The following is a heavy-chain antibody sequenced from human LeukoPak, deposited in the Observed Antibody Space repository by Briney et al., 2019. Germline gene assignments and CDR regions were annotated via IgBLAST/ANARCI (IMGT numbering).Heavy chain of an antibody. CDR1: GFTFSSYW. J-gene: IGHJ3*02. CDR3: ARTTSMNYVGDAFHI. Sequence: GGSLRLSCAASGFTFSSYWFHWVRQAPEKGLVWVSRINSDGSGTTYADSVKGRFTISRDNAKSTLFLQMNSLRAEDTALYYCARTTSMNYVGDAFHIWGQGTMVTVSS. V-gene: IGHV3-74*01. D-gene: IGHD1-7*01. CDR2: INSDGSGT.